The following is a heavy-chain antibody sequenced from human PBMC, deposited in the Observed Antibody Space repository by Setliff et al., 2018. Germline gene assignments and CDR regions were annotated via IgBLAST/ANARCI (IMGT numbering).Heavy chain of an antibody. J-gene: IGHJ2*01. Sequence: SETLSLTCTVSGGSVSPHFWSWIRQPPGKGLEWIGYIYHNGNTNFNPSLKSRVNMSVDTSNNQFVLNLKAVTAADTAIYFCARAVDSTGYFPFWYFDLWGRGTLVTVSS. V-gene: IGHV4-59*02. CDR2: IYHNGNT. D-gene: IGHD3-22*01. CDR3: ARAVDSTGYFPFWYFDL. CDR1: GGSVSPHF.